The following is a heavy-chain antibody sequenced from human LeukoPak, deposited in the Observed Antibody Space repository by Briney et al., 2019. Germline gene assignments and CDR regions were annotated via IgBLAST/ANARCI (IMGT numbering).Heavy chain of an antibody. CDR3: AKGRDFWSGYYGGDDY. CDR1: GFTVSSNY. CDR2: IYSGGST. J-gene: IGHJ4*02. Sequence: QSGGSLRLSCAASGFTVSSNYMSWVRQAPGKGLEWVSVIYSGGSTYYADSVKGRFTISRDNSKNTLYLQMNSLRAEDTAVYYCAKGRDFWSGYYGGDDYWGQGTLVTVSS. D-gene: IGHD3-3*01. V-gene: IGHV3-53*01.